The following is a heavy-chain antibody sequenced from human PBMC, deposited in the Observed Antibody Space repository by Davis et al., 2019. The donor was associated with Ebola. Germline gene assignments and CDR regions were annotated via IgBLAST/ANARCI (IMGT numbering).Heavy chain of an antibody. Sequence: PGGSLRLSCAASGFTFSNYWMHWVRQAPGKGLVWVSRISSDGSGPSYADSVKGRFTISRDNAKSTVYLQMNSLRVEDTAVYYCARSGGQSFGQNWGQGTLVTVSS. J-gene: IGHJ4*02. CDR1: GFTFSNYW. CDR3: ARSGGQSFGQN. CDR2: ISSDGSGP. D-gene: IGHD3/OR15-3a*01. V-gene: IGHV3-74*01.